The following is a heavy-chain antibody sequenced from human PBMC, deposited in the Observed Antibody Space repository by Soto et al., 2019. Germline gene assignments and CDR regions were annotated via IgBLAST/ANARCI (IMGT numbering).Heavy chain of an antibody. J-gene: IGHJ4*02. V-gene: IGHV3-7*01. CDR1: GFTFSNYW. Sequence: PGGSLRLSCAVSGFTFSNYWMSWVRQAPGKGLEWVANIKQDGSEKYYVDSVKGRFTISRDNAKSSLYLQMNSLRAEDTAVYYCTRAQTTGWYVSYWGQGTLVTAPQ. CDR3: TRAQTTGWYVSY. CDR2: IKQDGSEK. D-gene: IGHD6-19*01.